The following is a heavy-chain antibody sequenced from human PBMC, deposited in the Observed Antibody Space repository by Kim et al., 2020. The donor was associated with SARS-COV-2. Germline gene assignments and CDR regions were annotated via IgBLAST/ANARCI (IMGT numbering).Heavy chain of an antibody. CDR2: ISSSGSTI. CDR1: GFTFSDYY. Sequence: GGSLRLSCADSGFTFSDYYMSWIRQAPGKGLEWVSYISSSGSTIYYAESVKGRFTISRDNAKNSLYLQMNSLRAEDTAVYYCARDPGYSGYDYGESFDYWGQGTLVTVSS. CDR3: ARDPGYSGYDYGESFDY. V-gene: IGHV3-11*01. J-gene: IGHJ4*02. D-gene: IGHD5-12*01.